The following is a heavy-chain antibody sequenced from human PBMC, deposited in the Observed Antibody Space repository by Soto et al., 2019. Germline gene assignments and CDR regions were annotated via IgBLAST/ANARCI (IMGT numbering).Heavy chain of an antibody. J-gene: IGHJ4*02. Sequence: SETLSPICTVSGGSISSSSYYWGWIRQPPGKGLEWIGSIYYSGSTYYNPSLKSRVTISVDTSKNQFSLKLSSVTAADTAVYYCARREMASPYYFDYWGQGTLVTVSS. D-gene: IGHD5-12*01. CDR3: ARREMASPYYFDY. CDR1: GGSISSSSYY. CDR2: IYYSGST. V-gene: IGHV4-39*01.